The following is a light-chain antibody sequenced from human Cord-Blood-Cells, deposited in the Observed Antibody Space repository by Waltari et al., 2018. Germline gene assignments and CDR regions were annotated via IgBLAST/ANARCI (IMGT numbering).Light chain of an antibody. CDR2: DVS. CDR3: SSYTSSSTWV. J-gene: IGLJ3*02. CDR1: SSDVGGFNY. V-gene: IGLV2-14*01. Sequence: QSALTQPASVSGSPGQSTTISGTGTSSDVGGFNYFSWYQQHPGKAPKLMIYDVSNRPSGVSNRFSGSKSGNTASLTISGLQAEYEADYYCSSYTSSSTWVFGGGTKLTVL.